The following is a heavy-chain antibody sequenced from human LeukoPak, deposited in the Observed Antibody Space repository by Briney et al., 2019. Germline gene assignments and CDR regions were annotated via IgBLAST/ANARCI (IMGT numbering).Heavy chain of an antibody. V-gene: IGHV4-38-2*02. CDR3: ARDQYYDVSTYYEIDY. Sequence: SETLSLTCTVSGYSISGAYYWGWIRQPPGKGLEWIGSIYHSGNTYYNPSLKSRVSLSVDTSKNQFSLKLSSVTAADTAVYYCARDQYYDVSTYYEIDYWGQGTLVTVSS. D-gene: IGHD3-22*01. CDR2: IYHSGNT. CDR1: GYSISGAYY. J-gene: IGHJ4*02.